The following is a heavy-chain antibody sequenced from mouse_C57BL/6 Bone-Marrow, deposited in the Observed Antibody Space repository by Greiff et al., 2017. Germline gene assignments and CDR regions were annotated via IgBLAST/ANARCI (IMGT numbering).Heavy chain of an antibody. V-gene: IGHV5-9-1*02. Sequence: EVQGVESGEGLVKPGGSLNLSCAASGFTFSSYAMSWVRQTPEKRLEWVAYISSGGDYIYYADTVKGRFTISRDNARNTLYLQMSSLKAEDTAMYYCTRDGGDGSMDYWGQGTSVTVSS. D-gene: IGHD2-3*01. CDR1: GFTFSSYA. J-gene: IGHJ4*01. CDR2: ISSGGDYI. CDR3: TRDGGDGSMDY.